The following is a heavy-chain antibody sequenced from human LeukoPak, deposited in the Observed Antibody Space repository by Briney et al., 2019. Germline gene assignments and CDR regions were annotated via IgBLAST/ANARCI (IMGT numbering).Heavy chain of an antibody. CDR3: ANSAPTKPFDY. J-gene: IGHJ4*02. CDR1: GFTFSSYG. CDR2: ISYDGSNK. Sequence: GRSLRLSCAASGFTFSSYGMHWVRQAPGKGLEWVAVISYDGSNKYYADSVKGRFTISRDNSKNTLYPQMNSLRAEDTAVYYCANSAPTKPFDYWGQGTLVTVSS. V-gene: IGHV3-30*18. D-gene: IGHD6-6*01.